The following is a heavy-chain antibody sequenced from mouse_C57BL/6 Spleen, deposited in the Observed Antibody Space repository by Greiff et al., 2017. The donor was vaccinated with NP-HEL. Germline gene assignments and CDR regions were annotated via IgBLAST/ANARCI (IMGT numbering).Heavy chain of an antibody. J-gene: IGHJ2*01. CDR2: ISDGGSYT. Sequence: EVQRVESGGGLVKPGGSLKLSCAASGFTFSSYAMSWVRQTPEKRLEWVATISDGGSYTYYPDNVKGRFTISRDNAKNNLYLQMSHLKSEDTAMYYCARDQADDSNSPFDYWGQGTTLTVSS. CDR1: GFTFSSYA. CDR3: ARDQADDSNSPFDY. V-gene: IGHV5-4*01. D-gene: IGHD2-5*01.